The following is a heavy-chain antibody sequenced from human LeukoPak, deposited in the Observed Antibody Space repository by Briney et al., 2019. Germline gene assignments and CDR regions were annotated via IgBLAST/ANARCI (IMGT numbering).Heavy chain of an antibody. Sequence: EGSLRLSCAAPGFTFSSYAMSWVRQAPGKGLEWVSGISGSGKNIYYADSVKGRFTISRDNPKNTLYLQMHSLRAEDTAVYFCAKFAGYFDYFQHWGQGTLVTVSS. CDR1: GFTFSSYA. V-gene: IGHV3-23*01. D-gene: IGHD5-18*01. CDR2: ISGSGKNI. J-gene: IGHJ1*01. CDR3: AKFAGYFDYFQH.